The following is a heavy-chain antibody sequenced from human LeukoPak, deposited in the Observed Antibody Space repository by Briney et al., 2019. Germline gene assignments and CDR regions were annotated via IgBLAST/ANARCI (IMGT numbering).Heavy chain of an antibody. V-gene: IGHV4-30-4*08. CDR2: IYYSGST. CDR3: ARVGYYDSSGYLN. D-gene: IGHD3-22*01. CDR1: GGSISSGDYY. Sequence: TTSETLSLTCTVSGGSISSGDYYWSWIRQPPGEGLEWIGYIYYSGSTYYNPSLMSRVTISVDTSKNQFSLKLSSVTAADTAVYYCARVGYYDSSGYLNWGQGTLVTVSS. J-gene: IGHJ4*02.